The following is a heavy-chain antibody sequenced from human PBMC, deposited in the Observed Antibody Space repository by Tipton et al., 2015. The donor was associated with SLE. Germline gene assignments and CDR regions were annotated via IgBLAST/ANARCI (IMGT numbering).Heavy chain of an antibody. CDR2: IYYSGST. J-gene: IGHJ5*02. CDR3: ASRGQQLGWFDP. Sequence: TLSLTCTVSGGSISSYYWSWIRQPPGKGLEWIGYIYYSGSTNYNPSLKSRVTISVDTSKNQFSLKLSSVTAADTAEYYCASRGQQLGWFDPWGQGTLVTVSS. D-gene: IGHD6-13*01. CDR1: GGSISSYY. V-gene: IGHV4-59*07.